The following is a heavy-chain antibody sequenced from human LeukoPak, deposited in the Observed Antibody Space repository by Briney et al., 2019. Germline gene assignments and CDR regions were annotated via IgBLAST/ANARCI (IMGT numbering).Heavy chain of an antibody. Sequence: SETLSLTCTVSGGSISSYYWSWIRQPPGKGLEWIGYIYYSGSTNYNPSLKSRVTISVDTSKNQFSLKLSSVTAADTAVYYCARGSTRSGSYSGAFDIWGQGTMVTVSS. D-gene: IGHD1-26*01. J-gene: IGHJ3*02. CDR1: GGSISSYY. CDR3: ARGSTRSGSYSGAFDI. CDR2: IYYSGST. V-gene: IGHV4-59*01.